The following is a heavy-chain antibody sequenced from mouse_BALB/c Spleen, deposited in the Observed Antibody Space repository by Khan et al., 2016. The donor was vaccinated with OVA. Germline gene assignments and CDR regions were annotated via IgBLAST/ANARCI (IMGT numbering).Heavy chain of an antibody. CDR2: ISYSGNT. D-gene: IGHD1-1*01. CDR3: ARVYGGDFDY. V-gene: IGHV3-2*02. Sequence: EVQLQESGPGLVKPSQSLSLTCTVTGYSITSDYAWNWIRQFPGNKLEWMGFISYSGNTNYNPSLKSRISITRDTTKNQFFLQLNSVTIEDTATYYCARVYGGDFDYWGQGTTLTVSP. CDR1: GYSITSDYA. J-gene: IGHJ2*01.